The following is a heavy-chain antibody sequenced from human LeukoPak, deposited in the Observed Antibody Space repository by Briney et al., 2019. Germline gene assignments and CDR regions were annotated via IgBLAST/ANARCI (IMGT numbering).Heavy chain of an antibody. V-gene: IGHV3-30-3*01. D-gene: IGHD2-2*03. Sequence: GGSLRLSCAASGFTFSSYAMHWVRQAPGKGLEWVAVISYDGSNKYYADSVKGRFTISRDNSKNTLYLQMNSLRAEDTAVYYCARGCGYCSSTSCLDYWGQGTLVTVSS. CDR1: GFTFSSYA. CDR2: ISYDGSNK. CDR3: ARGCGYCSSTSCLDY. J-gene: IGHJ4*02.